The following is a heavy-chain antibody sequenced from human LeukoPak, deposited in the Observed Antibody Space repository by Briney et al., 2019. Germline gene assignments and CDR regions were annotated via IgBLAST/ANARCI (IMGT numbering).Heavy chain of an antibody. J-gene: IGHJ4*02. CDR1: GFTFSPYA. CDR3: AKDGGF. D-gene: IGHD2-15*01. Sequence: GGSLRLSCAASGFTFSPYAMIWVRQAPGKGLEWVSALSGSGGSTYYADSVKGRFTISRDNSKNTVYLQMNSLRAEERALYYCAKDGGFWGQGTLVTVSS. V-gene: IGHV3-23*01. CDR2: LSGSGGST.